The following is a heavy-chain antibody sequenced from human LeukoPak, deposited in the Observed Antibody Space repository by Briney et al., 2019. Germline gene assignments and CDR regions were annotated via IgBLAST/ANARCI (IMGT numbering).Heavy chain of an antibody. Sequence: PSETLSLTCAVSGYSISSGYYWGWIRPPPGKGLEWIGSIYHSGSTYYNPSLKSRVTISVDTSKNQFSLKLSSVTAADTAVYYCARAGDYGVDYWGQGTLVTVSS. J-gene: IGHJ4*02. CDR2: IYHSGST. V-gene: IGHV4-38-2*01. CDR1: GYSISSGYY. D-gene: IGHD4-17*01. CDR3: ARAGDYGVDY.